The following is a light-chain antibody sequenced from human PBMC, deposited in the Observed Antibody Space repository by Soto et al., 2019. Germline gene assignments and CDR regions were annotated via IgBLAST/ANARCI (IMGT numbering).Light chain of an antibody. CDR1: QSVSSN. V-gene: IGKV3-15*01. CDR2: GAS. J-gene: IGKJ2*01. CDR3: QQYNNWPPWYT. Sequence: EIVMTQSPATLSVSPGERATLSCRASQSVSSNLAWYQQKPGQAPRLLISGASTRATGIPARFSGSGSGTEFTLTISSLQSEDSAVYYCQQYNNWPPWYTFGQGTKLEI.